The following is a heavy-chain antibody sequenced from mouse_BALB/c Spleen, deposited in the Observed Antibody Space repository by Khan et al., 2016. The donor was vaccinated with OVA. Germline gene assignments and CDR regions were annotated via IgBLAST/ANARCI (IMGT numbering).Heavy chain of an antibody. D-gene: IGHD3-2*02. J-gene: IGHJ2*01. CDR2: IYPGTDNT. Sequence: QVQLKQSGAELVRPGTSVKLSCKTSGYIFTSYWIHWVKQRSGQGLEWIARIYPGTDNTYYSEKFKDKATLTADKSSSTAYLQLSGLKSEDSAVFFCAREEALYYFDYWGQGTTLTVSS. CDR3: AREEALYYFDY. CDR1: GYIFTSYW. V-gene: IGHV1-76*01.